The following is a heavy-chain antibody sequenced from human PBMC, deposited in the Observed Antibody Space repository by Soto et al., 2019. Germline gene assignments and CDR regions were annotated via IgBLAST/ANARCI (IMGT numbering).Heavy chain of an antibody. J-gene: IGHJ4*02. D-gene: IGHD1-26*01. CDR3: ARHPRSPYYDY. Sequence: ASVKVSCKASEYTFTSYDINWVRQATGQGLEWMGWMNPNSGNTGYAQKFQGRVTMTRNTSISTAYMELSSLISDDTAVYYCARHPRSPYYDYWGQGTLVTVSS. CDR2: MNPNSGNT. CDR1: EYTFTSYD. V-gene: IGHV1-8*01.